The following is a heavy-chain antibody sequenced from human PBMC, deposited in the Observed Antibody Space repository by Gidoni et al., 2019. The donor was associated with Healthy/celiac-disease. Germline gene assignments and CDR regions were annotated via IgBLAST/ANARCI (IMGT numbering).Heavy chain of an antibody. CDR3: AREDNYFDY. J-gene: IGHJ4*02. D-gene: IGHD2-15*01. V-gene: IGHV4-59*01. CDR1: GGSISSYY. CDR2: IYYSGST. Sequence: QVQLQESGPALMTHSETLSLTCTVPGGSISSYYWSWFRQPPGKGLDSIGYIYYSGSTNYNPSLKSRVTISVDTSKNQFSLKLSSVTAADTAVDYCAREDNYFDYWGQGTLFTV.